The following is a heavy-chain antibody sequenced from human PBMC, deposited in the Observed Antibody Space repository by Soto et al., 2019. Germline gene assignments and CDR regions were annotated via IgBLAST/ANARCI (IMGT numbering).Heavy chain of an antibody. J-gene: IGHJ5*02. CDR1: GGSFSGYY. CDR2: INHSGST. CDR3: ARDRGSKLLWFGEPHNWFDP. D-gene: IGHD3-10*01. V-gene: IGHV4-34*01. Sequence: SETLSLTCAVYGGSFSGYYWSWIRQPPGKGLEWIGEINHSGSTNYNPSLKSRVTISVDTSKNQFSLKLSSVTAADTAVYYCARDRGSKLLWFGEPHNWFDPWGQGTLVTVSS.